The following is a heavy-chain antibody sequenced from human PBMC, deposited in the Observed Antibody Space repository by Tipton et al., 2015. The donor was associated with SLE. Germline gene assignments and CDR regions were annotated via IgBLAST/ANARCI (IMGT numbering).Heavy chain of an antibody. CDR1: GVSTSNSLYF. V-gene: IGHV4-39*07. J-gene: IGHJ6*03. CDR2: VYYTGDT. Sequence: TLSLTCTVSGVSTSNSLYFWGWNRQPPGQGLEWIGHVYYTGDTYYNPSLHSRVTISLDTPKNQISLNLSSVTAADTAVYHCARALYYYDSGSYFYYMVVWGKGTSVTVSS. D-gene: IGHD3-10*01. CDR3: ARALYYYDSGSYFYYMVV.